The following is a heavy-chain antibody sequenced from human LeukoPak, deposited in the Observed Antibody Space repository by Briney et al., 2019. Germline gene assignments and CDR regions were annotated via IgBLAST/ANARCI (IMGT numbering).Heavy chain of an antibody. CDR2: IRSKANSYAT. CDR3: TRSYIRDHGDYVSPDY. CDR1: GFTFSGSA. J-gene: IGHJ4*02. V-gene: IGHV3-73*01. D-gene: IGHD4-17*01. Sequence: GGSLRLSCAASGFTFSGSAMHWVRQASGKGLEWVGRIRSKANSYATAYAASVKGRFTISRDDSKNTAYLQMNSLKTEDTAVYYCTRSYIRDHGDYVSPDYWGQGTLVTVSS.